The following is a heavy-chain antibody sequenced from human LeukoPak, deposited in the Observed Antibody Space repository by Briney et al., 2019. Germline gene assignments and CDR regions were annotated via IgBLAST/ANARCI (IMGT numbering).Heavy chain of an antibody. CDR1: GGSISSYY. Sequence: PSETLSLTCTVSGGSISSYYWSWIRQPPGKGLEWIGYIYHTGSTYYNPSLKSRVTISLDRSRNLFSLNLTSVTAADTAVYYCARGHFYDNPPHYWGQGALVTVSS. V-gene: IGHV4-59*12. D-gene: IGHD3-22*01. J-gene: IGHJ4*02. CDR3: ARGHFYDNPPHY. CDR2: IYHTGST.